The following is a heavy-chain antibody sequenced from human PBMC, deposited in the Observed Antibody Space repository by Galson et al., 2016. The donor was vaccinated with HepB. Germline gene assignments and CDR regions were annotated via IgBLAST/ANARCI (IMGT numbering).Heavy chain of an antibody. V-gene: IGHV3-48*03. Sequence: SPRLSCAASGFTFSSYDMNWVRQAPGKGLEWVSSITYSGSRYYPDSLMGRFTISRNNANNSLYLQINDLTGEDSAVYYCARGRFFDYWGQGTLVTVSS. CDR2: ITYSGSR. J-gene: IGHJ4*02. CDR1: GFTFSSYD. CDR3: ARGRFFDY.